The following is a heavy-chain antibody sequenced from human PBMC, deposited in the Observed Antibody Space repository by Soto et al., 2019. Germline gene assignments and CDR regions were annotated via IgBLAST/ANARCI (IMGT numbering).Heavy chain of an antibody. CDR2: IWHDGGNK. D-gene: IGHD3-16*01. V-gene: IGHV3-33*01. J-gene: IGHJ4*02. CDR3: ARDGDVNTGFGKDY. Sequence: GGSLRLSCAASGFTCRSYGIHWVRQAPGKGLEWVAFIWHDGGNKFYAESVKGRFTISRDNSKNTLYLQMTSLSAEDTAMYYCARDGDVNTGFGKDYWGQGTLVTVSS. CDR1: GFTCRSYG.